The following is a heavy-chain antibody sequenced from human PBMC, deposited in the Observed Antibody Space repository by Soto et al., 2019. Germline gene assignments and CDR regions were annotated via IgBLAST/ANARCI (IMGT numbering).Heavy chain of an antibody. V-gene: IGHV4-61*01. CDR2: ISHTGFT. Sequence: QVQLQESGPGRVKPSETLSLTCTVSRFSISIDRYYWTWIRQSPGKGLEWIGYISHTGFTKYNPSRSSRVTISVDTSKNQCSLKLRSVTAADTAVYYCAREFSSANINYFDFWGQGTLVSVSS. J-gene: IGHJ4*02. D-gene: IGHD1-26*01. CDR3: AREFSSANINYFDF. CDR1: RFSISIDRYY.